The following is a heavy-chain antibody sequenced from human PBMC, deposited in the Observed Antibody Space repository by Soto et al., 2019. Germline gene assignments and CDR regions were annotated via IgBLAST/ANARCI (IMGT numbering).Heavy chain of an antibody. J-gene: IGHJ5*02. CDR2: INPAGGAT. V-gene: IGHV1-46*01. Sequence: QVQLVQSGAEVRAPGASVKMSCKASGYTFSGNYLHWVRQAPGLGLEWMGIINPAGGATSYAQNLQGRITMTRDSSTTTVFMELSSLRSEDTAVYYCAPSIYSNDWFVHWGQGTLVTISS. CDR1: GYTFSGNY. CDR3: APSIYSNDWFVH. D-gene: IGHD5-12*01.